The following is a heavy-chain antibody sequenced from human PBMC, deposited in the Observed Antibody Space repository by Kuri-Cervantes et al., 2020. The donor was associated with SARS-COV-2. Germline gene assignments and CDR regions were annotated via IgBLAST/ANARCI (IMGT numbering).Heavy chain of an antibody. J-gene: IGHJ4*02. CDR1: GGSFSGYY. CDR3: ARGGYDSSGYYYGLGFDY. CDR2: ISHSGST. V-gene: IGHV4-34*01. D-gene: IGHD3-22*01. Sequence: SETLSLTCAVYGGSFSGYYWSWIRQPPGKGLEWIGEISHSGSTNYNPSLKSRVTISVDTSKNQFSLKLSSVTTADTAVYYCARGGYDSSGYYYGLGFDYWGQGTLVTVSS.